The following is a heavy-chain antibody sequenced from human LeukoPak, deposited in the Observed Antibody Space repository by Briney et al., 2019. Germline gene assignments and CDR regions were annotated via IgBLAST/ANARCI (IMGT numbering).Heavy chain of an antibody. Sequence: GGSLRLSCGASGFRFDDYGMSWVRQAPGKGLEWVSAISGSGGSTYYADSVKGRFTISRDNSKNTLYLQMNSLRAEDTAVYYCAKDLYQLLTFDYWGQGTLVTVSS. J-gene: IGHJ4*02. V-gene: IGHV3-23*01. CDR3: AKDLYQLLTFDY. CDR1: GFRFDDYG. CDR2: ISGSGGST. D-gene: IGHD2-2*01.